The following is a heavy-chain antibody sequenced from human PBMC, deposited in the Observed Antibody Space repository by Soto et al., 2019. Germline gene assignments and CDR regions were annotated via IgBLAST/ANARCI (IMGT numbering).Heavy chain of an antibody. J-gene: IGHJ2*01. CDR2: IFWDDDK. D-gene: IGHD3-10*01. V-gene: IGHV2-5*02. CDR1: GFSLSTTGVG. Sequence: QITLEESGPTLVKPTQTLTVTCSFSGFSLSTTGVGVGWIRQPPGKALEWLALIFWDDDKRYSPSLQSRLTVTKDTSKNQVVLTMANMDTVDTATYYCARLRGTRFDLSGRGTLVTASS. CDR3: ARLRGTRFDL.